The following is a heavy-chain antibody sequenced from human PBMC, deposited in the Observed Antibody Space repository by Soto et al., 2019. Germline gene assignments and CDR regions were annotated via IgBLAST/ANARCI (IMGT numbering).Heavy chain of an antibody. CDR2: INPKSGGT. D-gene: IGHD3-16*01. V-gene: IGHV1-2*04. Sequence: GASVKVSCKASGYSFTDYHIHWVRQAPGQGLEWLGRINPKSGGTSTAQKFQGWVTMTTDTSISTAYLQWSSLKASDTAMYYCARHNEVRWGSMGYYYGMDVWGQGTTVTVSS. CDR1: GYSFTDYH. CDR3: ARHNEVRWGSMGYYYGMDV. J-gene: IGHJ6*02.